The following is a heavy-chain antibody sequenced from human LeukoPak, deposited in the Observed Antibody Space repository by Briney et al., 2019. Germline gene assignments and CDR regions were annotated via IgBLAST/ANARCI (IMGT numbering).Heavy chain of an antibody. Sequence: GGSLRLSCAASGFTFSSYAMNWVRQAPGKGLEWVSSISSSSSYIYYADSVKGRFTISRDNAKNSLYLQMNSLRAEDTAVYYCARDPSAMGVVDYWGQGTLVTVSS. J-gene: IGHJ4*02. CDR2: ISSSSSYI. CDR3: ARDPSAMGVVDY. CDR1: GFTFSSYA. D-gene: IGHD5-18*01. V-gene: IGHV3-21*01.